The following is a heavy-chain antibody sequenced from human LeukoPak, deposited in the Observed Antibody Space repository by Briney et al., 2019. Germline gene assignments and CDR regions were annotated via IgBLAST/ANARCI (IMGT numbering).Heavy chain of an antibody. CDR1: GFTFSSYA. CDR2: ISYDGSNK. D-gene: IGHD2-8*02. J-gene: IGHJ4*02. Sequence: GGSLRLSCAASGFTFSSYAMHWVRQAPGKGLEWVAVISYDGSNKYYADSVKGRFTISRDNSKNTLYLQMNSLRAEDTAVYYCARPSLNWDQTSYYFDYWGQGTLVTVSS. CDR3: ARPSLNWDQTSYYFDY. V-gene: IGHV3-30-3*01.